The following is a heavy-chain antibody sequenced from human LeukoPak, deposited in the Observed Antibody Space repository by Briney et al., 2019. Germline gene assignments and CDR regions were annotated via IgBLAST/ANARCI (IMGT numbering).Heavy chain of an antibody. CDR2: INHSGST. CDR1: GGSFSGYY. J-gene: IGHJ4*02. CDR3: ALGGNDTKAVDY. V-gene: IGHV4-34*01. Sequence: SETLSLTCAVYGGSFSGYYWGWIRQPPGKGLEWIGEINHSGSTNYNPSLKSRVTIPVDTSKNQFSLKLSSVTAADTAVYYCALGGNDTKAVDYWGQGTLVTVSS. D-gene: IGHD4-23*01.